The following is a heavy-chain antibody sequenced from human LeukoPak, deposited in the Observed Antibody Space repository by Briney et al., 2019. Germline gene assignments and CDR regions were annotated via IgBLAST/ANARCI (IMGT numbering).Heavy chain of an antibody. CDR2: ISYDGSNK. D-gene: IGHD7-27*01. V-gene: IGHV3-30*04. CDR3: ARDFKLGGDY. CDR1: GFTFSSYA. Sequence: PGGSLGLSCAASGFTFSSYAMHWVRQAPGKGLEWVAVISYDGSNKYYADSVKGRFTISRDNSKNTLYLQMNSLRAEDTAVYYCARDFKLGGDYWGQGTLVTVSS. J-gene: IGHJ4*02.